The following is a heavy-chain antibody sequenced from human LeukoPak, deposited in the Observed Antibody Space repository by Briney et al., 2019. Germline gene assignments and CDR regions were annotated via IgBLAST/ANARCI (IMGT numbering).Heavy chain of an antibody. CDR3: ARDGYSGNDGL. CDR1: GYSISSGYY. Sequence: SETLSLTCTVSGYSISSGYYWGWIRQPPGKGLEWIGSIYHSGSTYYNPSLKSRVTISVDTSKSKFSLKLSSVTAADTAVYYCARDGYSGNDGLWGQGTLVTVSS. J-gene: IGHJ4*02. D-gene: IGHD5-12*01. V-gene: IGHV4-38-2*02. CDR2: IYHSGST.